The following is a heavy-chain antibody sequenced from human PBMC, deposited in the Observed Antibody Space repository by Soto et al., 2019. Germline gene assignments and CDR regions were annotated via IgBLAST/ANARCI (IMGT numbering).Heavy chain of an antibody. CDR3: ARGPKSYYYDSSGYYSRYFQH. V-gene: IGHV4-34*01. J-gene: IGHJ1*01. Sequence: QVQLQQWGAGLLKPSETLSLTCAVYGGSFSGYYWSWIRQPPGKGLEWIGEINHSGSTNYNPSLKSRVTISVDTSKNQFSLKLSSVTAADTAVYYCARGPKSYYYDSSGYYSRYFQHWGQGTLVTVSS. CDR2: INHSGST. CDR1: GGSFSGYY. D-gene: IGHD3-22*01.